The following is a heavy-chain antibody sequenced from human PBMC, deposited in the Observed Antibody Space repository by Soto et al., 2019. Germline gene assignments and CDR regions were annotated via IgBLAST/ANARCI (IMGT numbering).Heavy chain of an antibody. D-gene: IGHD3-3*01. Sequence: EVQLLESGGGLVQPGGSLRLSCAASGFTFSSYAMSWVRQAPGKGLEWVSAISGSGGSKYYADSVKGRFTISRDNSKNTLYLQMNSLGAEDTGVYYCAKGRIFGDRVFDHLGQGTLVTVSS. J-gene: IGHJ4*01. V-gene: IGHV3-23*01. CDR3: AKGRIFGDRVFDH. CDR1: GFTFSSYA. CDR2: ISGSGGSK.